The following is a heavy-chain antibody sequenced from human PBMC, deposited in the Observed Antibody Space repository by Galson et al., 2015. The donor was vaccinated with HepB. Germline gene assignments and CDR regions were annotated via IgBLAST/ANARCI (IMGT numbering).Heavy chain of an antibody. Sequence: SVKVSCKASGYTFTGYYMHWVRQAPGQGLEWMGRINPNSGGTNYAQKFQGRVTMTRDTSISTAYMELSRLRSDDTAVYYCARHKLLGDYVGVDYWGQGTLVTVSS. J-gene: IGHJ4*02. V-gene: IGHV1-2*06. D-gene: IGHD4-17*01. CDR2: INPNSGGT. CDR3: ARHKLLGDYVGVDY. CDR1: GYTFTGYY.